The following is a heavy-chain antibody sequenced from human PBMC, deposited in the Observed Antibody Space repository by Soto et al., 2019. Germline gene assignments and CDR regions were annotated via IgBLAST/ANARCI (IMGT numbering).Heavy chain of an antibody. D-gene: IGHD6-13*01. CDR1: GFIFKMYW. V-gene: IGHV3-64D*06. CDR3: VKDLVEYSSSWSMFDY. CDR2: ISSNGGST. Sequence: GGSLRLSCAASGFIFKMYWMHWVRQSPGKGLEYVSAISSNGGSTYYADSVKGRFTISRDNSKNTLYLQMSSLRAEDTAVYYCVKDLVEYSSSWSMFDYWGQGTLVTVSS. J-gene: IGHJ4*02.